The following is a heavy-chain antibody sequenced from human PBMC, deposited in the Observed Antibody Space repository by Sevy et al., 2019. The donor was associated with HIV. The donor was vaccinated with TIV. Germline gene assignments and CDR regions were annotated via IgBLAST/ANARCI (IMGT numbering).Heavy chain of an antibody. J-gene: IGHJ4*02. V-gene: IGHV3-64D*06. D-gene: IGHD3-3*01. Sequence: GGSLRLSCSASGFTFSSYAMHWVRHAPGKGLEYVSAISSNGGSTYYADSVKGRFTISRDNSKNTLYLQMSSLRAEDTAVYYCVKDRNFGVVIVTTEMDYWGQGTLVTVSS. CDR3: VKDRNFGVVIVTTEMDY. CDR2: ISSNGGST. CDR1: GFTFSSYA.